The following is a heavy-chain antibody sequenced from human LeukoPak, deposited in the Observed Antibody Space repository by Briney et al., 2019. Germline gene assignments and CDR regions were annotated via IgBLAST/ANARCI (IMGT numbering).Heavy chain of an antibody. CDR2: IYYNGHT. J-gene: IGHJ5*02. CDR1: GGSISNGGYY. D-gene: IGHD2-2*01. V-gene: IGHV4-31*03. CDR3: ARDTRSTSLFDP. Sequence: SETLSLTCTVSGGSISNGGYYWSWIRQLPGKGLEWIGYIYYNGHTYYNPSLKSRVVISVDTSKNQFSLKLSSVTAADTAVYYCARDTRSTSLFDPWGQGTLVTVSS.